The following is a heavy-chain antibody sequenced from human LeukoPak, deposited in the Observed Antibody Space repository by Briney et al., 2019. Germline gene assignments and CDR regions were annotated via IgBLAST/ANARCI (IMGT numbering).Heavy chain of an antibody. CDR2: IKQDGSEK. J-gene: IGHJ4*02. CDR3: ARDLSDSSGWYGLDY. V-gene: IGHV3-7*03. CDR1: GGSVSSGSYY. D-gene: IGHD6-19*01. Sequence: ETLSLTCTVSGGSVSSGSYYWSWVRQAPGKGLEWVANIKQDGSEKYYVDSVKGRFTISRDNAKNSLYLQMNSLRAEDTAVYYCARDLSDSSGWYGLDYWGQGTLVSVSS.